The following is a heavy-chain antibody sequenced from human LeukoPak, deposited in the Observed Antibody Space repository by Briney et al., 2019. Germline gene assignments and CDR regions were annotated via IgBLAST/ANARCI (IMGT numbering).Heavy chain of an antibody. Sequence: SVKVSCKASGGTFSSYAISWVRQAPGQGLEWMGRIIPIFGIANYAQKFQGRGTITADKSTSTAYMELSSLRSEDTAVYYCARDPLPTVVTWGAFDIWGQGTMVSVSS. CDR2: IIPIFGIA. CDR1: GGTFSSYA. CDR3: ARDPLPTVVTWGAFDI. D-gene: IGHD4-23*01. J-gene: IGHJ3*02. V-gene: IGHV1-69*04.